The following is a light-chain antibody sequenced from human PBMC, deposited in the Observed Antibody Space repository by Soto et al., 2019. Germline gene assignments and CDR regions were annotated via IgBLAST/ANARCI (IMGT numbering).Light chain of an antibody. V-gene: IGLV2-14*01. Sequence: QSVLTQRASGSGSPGQSITISCTGTSSDVGGYDYVSWYQQLPGKAPKLLIYDVNNRPSGVSHRFSGPKSGNTASLTISGLQAEDEADYYCSSYTGSSTFVFGTGTKVTVL. CDR3: SSYTGSSTFV. CDR1: SSDVGGYDY. CDR2: DVN. J-gene: IGLJ1*01.